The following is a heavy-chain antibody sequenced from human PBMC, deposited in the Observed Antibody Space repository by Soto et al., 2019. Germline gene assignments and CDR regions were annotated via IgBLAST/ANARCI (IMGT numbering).Heavy chain of an antibody. J-gene: IGHJ3*02. CDR3: ARPARRDAFDT. D-gene: IGHD6-6*01. Sequence: SXESLSLSCTASGLTFSSNYMTWVRQAPGKGLEWVSIIYGGGSTHYADSVKGRFTISRDNSKNTLYLQMNSLTAEETAVYYCARPARRDAFDTWGQGTMVTVSS. CDR1: GLTFSSNY. CDR2: IYGGGST. V-gene: IGHV3-53*01.